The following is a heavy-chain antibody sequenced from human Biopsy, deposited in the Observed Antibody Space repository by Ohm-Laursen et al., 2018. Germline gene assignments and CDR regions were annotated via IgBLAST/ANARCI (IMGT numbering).Heavy chain of an antibody. D-gene: IGHD3-10*01. CDR3: VRGVDYYGPYHYYALDV. Sequence: SDTLSLTCTVSGGSLTGDYWSWIRQSPGKGLEWIGSISDTGSTNYSPSLRGRVTISVDTSKNQFSLKVRSVTAADTAVYYCVRGVDYYGPYHYYALDVWGQGTTVTVSS. CDR2: ISDTGST. J-gene: IGHJ6*02. CDR1: GGSLTGDY. V-gene: IGHV4-59*12.